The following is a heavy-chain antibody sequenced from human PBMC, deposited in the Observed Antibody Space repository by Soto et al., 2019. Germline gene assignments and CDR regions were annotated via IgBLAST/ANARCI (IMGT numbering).Heavy chain of an antibody. CDR3: ARGGSSWSAEYYQH. J-gene: IGHJ1*01. D-gene: IGHD6-13*01. Sequence: ASVKVSCKASGYTFTNYGINWVRQAPGQRPEWMGWISGYNGETKYAQSLHGRATMTTDTSTTTAYMELRSLRSDDTAVYYCARGGSSWSAEYYQHWGQGTLVTVSS. CDR2: ISGYNGET. V-gene: IGHV1-18*01. CDR1: GYTFTNYG.